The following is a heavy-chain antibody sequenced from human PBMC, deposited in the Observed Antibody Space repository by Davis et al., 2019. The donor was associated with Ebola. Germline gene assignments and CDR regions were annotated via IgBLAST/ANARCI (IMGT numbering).Heavy chain of an antibody. CDR1: GGSISYYY. CDR3: VRIGGPYYFDY. V-gene: IGHV4-4*07. J-gene: IGHJ4*02. D-gene: IGHD3-16*01. Sequence: PSETLSLTCTISGGSISYYYWSWIRQPAGKGLEWIGRIYTGGSTNYKPSLKSRVTMSVDTSKNQFSLKLSSVTAADTAVYFCVRIGGPYYFDYWGQGTLVTVSS. CDR2: IYTGGST.